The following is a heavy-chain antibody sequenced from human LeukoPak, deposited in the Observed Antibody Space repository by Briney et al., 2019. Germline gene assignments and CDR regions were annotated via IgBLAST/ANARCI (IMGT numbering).Heavy chain of an antibody. D-gene: IGHD3-22*01. CDR2: ISSSSSTI. J-gene: IGHJ4*02. CDR3: ARGSTYYDSSGQVPFDY. CDR1: GFTFSTYI. V-gene: IGHV3-48*01. Sequence: GGSLRLSCAASGFTFSTYIINWVRQAPGKGLEWVSYISSSSSTIYYADSVKGRFTISRDNAKNSLYLQMNSLRAEDTAVYYCARGSTYYDSSGQVPFDYWGQGTLVTASS.